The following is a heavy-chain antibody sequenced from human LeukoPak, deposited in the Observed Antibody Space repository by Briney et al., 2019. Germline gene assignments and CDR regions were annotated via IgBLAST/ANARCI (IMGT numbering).Heavy chain of an antibody. D-gene: IGHD6-6*01. CDR3: ARSDPRRAARRYYFDY. Sequence: SETLSLACTVSGGSISSYYWSWIRQPPGKGLEWIGYIYYSGSTNYNPSLKSRVTISVDTSKNQFSLKLSSVTAADTAVYYCARSDPRRAARRYYFDYWGQGTLVTVSS. CDR1: GGSISSYY. J-gene: IGHJ4*02. V-gene: IGHV4-59*01. CDR2: IYYSGST.